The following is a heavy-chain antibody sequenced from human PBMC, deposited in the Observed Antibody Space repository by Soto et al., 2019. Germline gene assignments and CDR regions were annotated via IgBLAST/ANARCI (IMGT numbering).Heavy chain of an antibody. D-gene: IGHD2-8*01. J-gene: IGHJ4*02. CDR3: ARDVSVMTSVFGF. Sequence: QVHLVQSGAEVKRPGSSVRVSCSSSGGTFYTYAFTWVRQAPGQGLVWMGGITPMIGTTKYAQKFHARVTFSADESAPTAYMELSNPRSDDTAVYYCARDVSVMTSVFGFWCQGTLIIAS. V-gene: IGHV1-69*01. CDR2: ITPMIGTT. CDR1: GGTFYTYA.